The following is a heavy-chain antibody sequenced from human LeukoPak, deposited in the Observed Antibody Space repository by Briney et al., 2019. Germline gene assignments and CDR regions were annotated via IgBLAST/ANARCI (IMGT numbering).Heavy chain of an antibody. V-gene: IGHV4-31*03. D-gene: IGHD3-3*01. CDR2: IYYSGST. Sequence: PSETLSLTCTVSGGSINSGGYSWSWIRQHPGKGLEWIGYIYYSGSTYYNPSLKSRVTISLDTSKNQFSLKLTSVTAADTAVYYCARDLEWNWSDPWGQGTLVTVSS. CDR1: GGSINSGGYS. CDR3: ARDLEWNWSDP. J-gene: IGHJ5*02.